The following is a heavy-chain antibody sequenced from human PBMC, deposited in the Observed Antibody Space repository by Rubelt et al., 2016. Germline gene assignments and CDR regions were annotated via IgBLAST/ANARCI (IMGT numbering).Heavy chain of an antibody. J-gene: IGHJ4*02. Sequence: EVQLVESGGALVKPDESLRLSCAASGFTFSNYAMTWVRQAPGKGLEWVSITSGSGDSRYYADSVQGRFSISRDSSKNSRYLQMNSLRAEDTALYYCASAVLDYWGQGTLVIVSS. CDR3: ASAVLDY. CDR1: GFTFSNYA. CDR2: TSGSGDSR. D-gene: IGHD4/OR15-4a*01. V-gene: IGHV3-23*04.